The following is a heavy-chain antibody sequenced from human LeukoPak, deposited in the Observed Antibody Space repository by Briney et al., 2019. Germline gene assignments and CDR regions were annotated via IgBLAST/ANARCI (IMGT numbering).Heavy chain of an antibody. J-gene: IGHJ4*02. CDR1: GGSFSGYY. CDR2: IHYSETT. V-gene: IGHV4-34*01. Sequence: PSETLSLTCAVYGGSFSGYYWSWIRQPPGKGLEWIASIHYSETTYYNPSLKSRVTISVDTSKNHFSLKLSSVTAADTAVYYCARGPTYQPIDYWGQGTLVTVSS. D-gene: IGHD2-2*01. CDR3: ARGPTYQPIDY.